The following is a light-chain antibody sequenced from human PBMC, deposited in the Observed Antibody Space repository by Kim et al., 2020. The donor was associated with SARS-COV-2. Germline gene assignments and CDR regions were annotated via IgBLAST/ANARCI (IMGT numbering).Light chain of an antibody. Sequence: ASVGDRVPTTCRASQTMNTWLAWYQQKPGKAPQLLIYDASSLESGVPSRFSGSGSGTEFTLTISSLQPDDFATYYCQQYNSYSQTFGQGTKVDIK. CDR2: DAS. J-gene: IGKJ1*01. CDR1: QTMNTW. CDR3: QQYNSYSQT. V-gene: IGKV1-5*01.